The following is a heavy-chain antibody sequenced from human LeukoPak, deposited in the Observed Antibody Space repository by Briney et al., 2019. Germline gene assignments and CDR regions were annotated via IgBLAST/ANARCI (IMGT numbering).Heavy chain of an antibody. CDR2: IYYSGST. CDR1: GGSVSSGSYY. Sequence: PSETLSLTCTVSGGSVSSGSYYWSWIRQPPGKGLEWIGYIYYSGSTNYNPSLKSRVTISVDTSKNQFSLKLSSVTAADTAVYYRARADGYCSSTSCRHYYYYGMDVWGKGTTVTVSS. CDR3: ARADGYCSSTSCRHYYYYGMDV. V-gene: IGHV4-61*01. J-gene: IGHJ6*04. D-gene: IGHD2-2*03.